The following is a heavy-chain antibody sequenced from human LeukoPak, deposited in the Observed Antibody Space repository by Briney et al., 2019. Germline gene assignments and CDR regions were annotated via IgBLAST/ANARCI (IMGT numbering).Heavy chain of an antibody. Sequence: SETLSLTCTVSGXSISGSDYYWGWIRQPPGKGLEWIGTIYYSGTTYYNPSLKSRVTISVDTSKNQFSLKLSSVTAADTAVYYCARQSYDAGSYSVLDHWGQGTLVTVSS. V-gene: IGHV4-39*01. J-gene: IGHJ4*02. CDR1: GXSISGSDYY. CDR3: ARQSYDAGSYSVLDH. CDR2: IYYSGTT. D-gene: IGHD3-10*01.